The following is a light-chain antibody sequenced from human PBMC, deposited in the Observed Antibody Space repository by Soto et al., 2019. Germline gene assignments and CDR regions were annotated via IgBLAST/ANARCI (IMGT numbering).Light chain of an antibody. CDR3: QQYNNWPPWT. V-gene: IGKV3-15*01. J-gene: IGKJ1*01. CDR2: GAS. Sequence: EIVMTQSPATLSVSPGERATLSCRASQSVSGNLAWYQQKPGQAPRLLIYGASTRATGIPARFSGSGSVTEFTLTISSLQSEDFAVYYCQQYNNWPPWTFGQGTKVDIK. CDR1: QSVSGN.